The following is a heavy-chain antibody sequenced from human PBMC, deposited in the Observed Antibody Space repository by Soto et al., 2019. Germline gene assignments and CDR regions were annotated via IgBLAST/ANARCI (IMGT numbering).Heavy chain of an antibody. CDR2: IYKSVRT. CDR1: GGSVNSDHYY. CDR3: AREYSTSPEAFEI. J-gene: IGHJ1*01. V-gene: IGHV4-61*01. Sequence: SEPLSLTCTVSGGSVNSDHYYWTWIQQPPGKGLEWIGYIYKSVRTNYNPSLKSRVSISMDTSRNKFSLKLTSVTAADTAVFYCAREYSTSPEAFEIWGKGYLVTVS. D-gene: IGHD1-26*01.